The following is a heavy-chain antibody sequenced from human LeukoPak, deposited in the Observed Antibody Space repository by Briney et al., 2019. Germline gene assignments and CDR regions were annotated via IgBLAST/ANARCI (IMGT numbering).Heavy chain of an antibody. V-gene: IGHV1-69*01. Sequence: SVKVSCKASGGTFSSYAISWVRQAPGQGLEWMGGIIPIFGTANYAQKFQGRVTITADESTSTAYMELSSLRSEDTAVYYCERTEYYDFWSGLSWFDPWGQGTLVTVSS. CDR2: IIPIFGTA. CDR3: ERTEYYDFWSGLSWFDP. CDR1: GGTFSSYA. D-gene: IGHD3-3*01. J-gene: IGHJ5*02.